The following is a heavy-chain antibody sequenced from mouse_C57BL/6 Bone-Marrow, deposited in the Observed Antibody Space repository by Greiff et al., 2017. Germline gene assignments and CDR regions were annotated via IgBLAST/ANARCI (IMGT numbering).Heavy chain of an antibody. J-gene: IGHJ2*01. CDR3: ARQSGCYGYDGGYYFDY. V-gene: IGHV5-6*01. D-gene: IGHD2-2*01. CDR1: GFTFSSYG. Sequence: EVQRVESGGDLVKPGGSLKLSCAASGFTFSSYGMSWVRQTPDKRLEWVATISSGGSYTYYPDSVKGRLTISRDNAKNTLYLQMSSLKSEDTAMYYCARQSGCYGYDGGYYFDYWGQGTTLTVTS. CDR2: ISSGGSYT.